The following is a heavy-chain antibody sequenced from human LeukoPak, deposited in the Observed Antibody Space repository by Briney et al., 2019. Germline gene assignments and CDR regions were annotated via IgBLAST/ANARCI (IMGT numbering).Heavy chain of an antibody. D-gene: IGHD6-19*01. CDR2: LYSGGST. Sequence: SGGSLRLSCAASGFTVSSNYMSWVRQAPGKGLEWVSVLYSGGSTYYADSVKGRFTSSRDDSKNTLYLLMNSLRGDDTAVYYCARGISTSGWLDYWGQGSLVTVSS. CDR1: GFTVSSNY. V-gene: IGHV3-53*01. J-gene: IGHJ4*02. CDR3: ARGISTSGWLDY.